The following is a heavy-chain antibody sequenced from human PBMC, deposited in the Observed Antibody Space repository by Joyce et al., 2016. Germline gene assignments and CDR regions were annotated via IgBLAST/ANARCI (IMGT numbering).Heavy chain of an antibody. Sequence: QVQLQESGPGLVKPSETLSLTCTVSGGFISSYYWNWIRQPPGKGLEWIGYISYIGHTNSNPSLKSRVTISVDTSKNQFSLKLSSVTAADTAVYYCASKRTGYDSSGSYYYYYGMDVWGQGTTVTVSS. CDR2: ISYIGHT. CDR3: ASKRTGYDSSGSYYYYYGMDV. D-gene: IGHD3-22*01. J-gene: IGHJ6*02. CDR1: GGFISSYY. V-gene: IGHV4-59*01.